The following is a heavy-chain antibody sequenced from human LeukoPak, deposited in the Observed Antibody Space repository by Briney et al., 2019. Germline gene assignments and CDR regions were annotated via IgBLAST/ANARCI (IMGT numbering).Heavy chain of an antibody. CDR1: GHTFTSYD. Sequence: GASVKVSCKASGHTFTSYDINWVRQATGQGPEWMGWMNPNSGNTDYAQKFQGRVTMTRNTSISTAYMELSSLRSEDTAVYYCARSRAAAGTDYWGQGTLVTVSS. J-gene: IGHJ4*02. V-gene: IGHV1-8*01. CDR2: MNPNSGNT. D-gene: IGHD6-13*01. CDR3: ARSRAAAGTDY.